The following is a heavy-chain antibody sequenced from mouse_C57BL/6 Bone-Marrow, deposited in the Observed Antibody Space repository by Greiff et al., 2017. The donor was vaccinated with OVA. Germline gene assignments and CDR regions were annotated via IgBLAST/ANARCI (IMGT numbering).Heavy chain of an antibody. D-gene: IGHD3-2*02. Sequence: DVKLQESVAELVRPGASVKLSCTASGFNIKNTYMHWVKQRPEQGLEWIGRIDPANGNTKYAPKFQGKATITADTSSNTAYLQLSSLTSEDTAIFYCARDSSGYDAWFAYWGQGTLVTVSA. CDR2: IDPANGNT. J-gene: IGHJ3*01. CDR3: ARDSSGYDAWFAY. V-gene: IGHV14-3*01. CDR1: GFNIKNTY.